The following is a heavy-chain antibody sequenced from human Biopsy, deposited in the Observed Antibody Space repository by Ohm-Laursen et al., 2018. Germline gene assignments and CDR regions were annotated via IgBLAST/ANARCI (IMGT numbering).Heavy chain of an antibody. CDR2: TFPGDSDT. J-gene: IGHJ4*02. V-gene: IGHV5-51*01. CDR3: ARQDDSSGYYTFDY. Sequence: GESLKISCKGSGYSFTSYWIGWVRQMPGKGLEWMGITFPGDSDTKYSPSFQGQVTVSADMSLSTAYLQWTSLKASDTALYYCARQDDSSGYYTFDYWGQGTLVTVSS. CDR1: GYSFTSYW. D-gene: IGHD3-22*01.